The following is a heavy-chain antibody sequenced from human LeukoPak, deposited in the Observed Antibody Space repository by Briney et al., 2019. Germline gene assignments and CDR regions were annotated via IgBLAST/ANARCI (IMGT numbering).Heavy chain of an antibody. CDR3: ARDPFLGIVLVPPADDY. J-gene: IGHJ4*02. CDR1: GYSINSGYY. D-gene: IGHD2-2*01. CDR2: IYHSGST. Sequence: SETLSLTCTVSGYSINSGYYWGWVRQPPGKGLEWVGSIYHSGSTYYNPSLKSRATILVDMPKNQFSLKLSSVTAADTAVYYCARDPFLGIVLVPPADDYWGQGTLVTVSS. V-gene: IGHV4-38-2*02.